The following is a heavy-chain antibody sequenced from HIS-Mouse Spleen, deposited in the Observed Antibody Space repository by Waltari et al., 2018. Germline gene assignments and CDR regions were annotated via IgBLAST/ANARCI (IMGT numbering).Heavy chain of an antibody. V-gene: IGHV4-34*01. CDR2: INHGGST. Sequence: QVQLQQWGAGLLKPSETLSLTCAVYGGSFSGYYWSWIRQPPGKGLEWIGEINHGGSTNYNPSLKSRVTISVDTSKNQFSLKLSSVTAADTAVYYCARGDLKAYCGGDCYPYHYWGQGTLVTVSS. CDR1: GGSFSGYY. D-gene: IGHD2-21*02. CDR3: ARGDLKAYCGGDCYPYHY. J-gene: IGHJ4*02.